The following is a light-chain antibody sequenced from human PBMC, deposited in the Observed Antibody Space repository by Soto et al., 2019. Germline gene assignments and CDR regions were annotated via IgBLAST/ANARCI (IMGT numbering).Light chain of an antibody. CDR3: QQYNDWPLYT. CDR1: QSITST. Sequence: EIVMTQSPATLSVSPGDRATLSCRASQSITSTLAWYQHKPGQAPRLLIYGASTRVTGIPVRFSGSGSGTEFTLAITSLQPEDFAVYYCQQYNDWPLYTFGQGTKLEIK. CDR2: GAS. V-gene: IGKV3-15*01. J-gene: IGKJ2*01.